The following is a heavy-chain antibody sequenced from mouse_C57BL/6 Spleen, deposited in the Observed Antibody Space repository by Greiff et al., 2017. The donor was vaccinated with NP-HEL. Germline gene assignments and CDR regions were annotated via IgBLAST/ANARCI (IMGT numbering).Heavy chain of an antibody. CDR3: ARRRTWFAY. Sequence: QVHVKQSGPELVRPGVSVKISCKGSGYTFTDYAMHWVKQSHAKSLEWIGVISTYYGDASYNQKFKAKATMTGDKSSSTDYMELARLTSEDSAVYYCARRRTWFAYWGQGTLVTVSA. V-gene: IGHV1-67*01. J-gene: IGHJ3*01. CDR2: ISTYYGDA. CDR1: GYTFTDYA.